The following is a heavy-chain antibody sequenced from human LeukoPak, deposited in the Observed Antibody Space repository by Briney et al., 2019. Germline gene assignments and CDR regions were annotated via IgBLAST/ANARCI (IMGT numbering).Heavy chain of an antibody. D-gene: IGHD3-22*01. V-gene: IGHV1-2*02. CDR3: ARDYYDSSGYGSFDY. CDR1: GYTFTAYY. J-gene: IGHJ4*02. CDR2: INPNSGGT. Sequence: AASVKVACKASGYTFTAYYMHWVRQAPGQGLEWMGWINPNSGGTNYAQKFQGRVTMTRDTSISTAYMELSRLRSDDTGVFYCARDYYDSSGYGSFDYWGQGTLVTVSS.